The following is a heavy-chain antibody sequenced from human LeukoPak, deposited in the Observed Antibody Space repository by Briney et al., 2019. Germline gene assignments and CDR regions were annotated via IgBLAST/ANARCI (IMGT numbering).Heavy chain of an antibody. D-gene: IGHD3-3*01. V-gene: IGHV4-39*01. CDR1: GDSICSSTYY. CDR2: VYYSGTT. Sequence: PSETLSLTCSVSGDSICSSTYYWAWIRQPPGKGLEWIGSVYYSGTTYHNPSLMSRVTTSGDTSKNQFSLRLSSVTAADTAVYYCARGYHDFWSGYYYNSYFDYWGQGALVTVSS. J-gene: IGHJ4*02. CDR3: ARGYHDFWSGYYYNSYFDY.